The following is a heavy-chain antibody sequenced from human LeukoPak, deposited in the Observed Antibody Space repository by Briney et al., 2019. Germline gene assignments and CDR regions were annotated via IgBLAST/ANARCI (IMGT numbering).Heavy chain of an antibody. Sequence: GGSLRLSCAASGFTFSSYEMNWVRQAPGKGLEWVSYISSSGSTIYYADSVKGRFTISRDNAKNSPYLQMNSLSAEDTAVYYCARDLGRWFGEIDYWGQGTLVTVSS. V-gene: IGHV3-48*03. CDR3: ARDLGRWFGEIDY. J-gene: IGHJ4*02. CDR2: ISSSGSTI. D-gene: IGHD3-10*01. CDR1: GFTFSSYE.